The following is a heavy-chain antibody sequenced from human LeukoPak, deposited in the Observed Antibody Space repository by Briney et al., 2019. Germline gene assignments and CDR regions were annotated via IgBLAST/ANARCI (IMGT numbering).Heavy chain of an antibody. CDR2: ISRNGGSS. Sequence: GGSLRLSCSASGFTFSSYALHWVRQAPGKGLEYVSGISRNGGSSYYADSLKGRFTISRDNSKNTLYLQMNSLRAEDTAVYYCAVREIAAAGTGFDYWGQGTLVTVSS. CDR3: AVREIAAAGTGFDY. V-gene: IGHV3-64*04. D-gene: IGHD6-13*01. J-gene: IGHJ4*02. CDR1: GFTFSSYA.